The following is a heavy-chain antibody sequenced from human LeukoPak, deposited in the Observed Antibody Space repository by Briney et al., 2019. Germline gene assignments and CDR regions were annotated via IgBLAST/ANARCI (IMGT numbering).Heavy chain of an antibody. CDR3: ARLVYYYGMDV. CDR1: GGSVSSGSYY. V-gene: IGHV4-61*01. CDR2: IYYSGST. J-gene: IGHJ6*02. Sequence: SETLSLTCTVPGGSVSSGSYYWSWIRQPPGKGLEWIGYIYYSGSTNYNPSLKSRVHISVDTSKNQFSLKLSSVTAADTDVYYCARLVYYYGMDVWGQGTTVTVSS.